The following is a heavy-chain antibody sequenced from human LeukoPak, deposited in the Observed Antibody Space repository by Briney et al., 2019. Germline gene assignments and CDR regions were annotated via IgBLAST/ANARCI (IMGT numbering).Heavy chain of an antibody. Sequence: ASVKVSCKASGGTFSSYAISWVRQAPGQGLEWMGRIIPIFGTANYAQKFQGRVTITTDESTSTAYMELSSLRSEDTAVYYCARSSGGYYTPYYDYWGQGTLVTVSS. V-gene: IGHV1-69*05. CDR1: GGTFSSYA. CDR2: IIPIFGTA. J-gene: IGHJ4*02. CDR3: ARSSGGYYTPYYDY. D-gene: IGHD3-3*01.